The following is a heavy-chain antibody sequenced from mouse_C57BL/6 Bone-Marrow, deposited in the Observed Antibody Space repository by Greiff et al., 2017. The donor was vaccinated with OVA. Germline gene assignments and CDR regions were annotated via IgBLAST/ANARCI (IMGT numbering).Heavy chain of an antibody. D-gene: IGHD2-5*01. CDR1: GFSLTSYG. CDR3: ARPYYSNYEYAMDY. V-gene: IGHV2-2*01. CDR2: IWSGGST. Sequence: QVQLKESGPGLVQPSQSLSITCTVSGFSLTSYGVHWVRQSPGKGLEWLGVIWSGGSTDYNAAFISRLSISKDNSKSQVFFKMNSLQADDTAIYYCARPYYSNYEYAMDYWGQGTSVTVSS. J-gene: IGHJ4*01.